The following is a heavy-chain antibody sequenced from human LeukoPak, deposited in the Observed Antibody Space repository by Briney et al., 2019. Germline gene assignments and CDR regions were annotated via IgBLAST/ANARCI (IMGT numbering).Heavy chain of an antibody. J-gene: IGHJ6*02. D-gene: IGHD6-13*01. CDR1: GGSISNDY. V-gene: IGHV4-4*07. Sequence: SETLSLTCTVSGGSISNDYWSWIRQPAGKGLEWIGRIYTSGSTNYNPSLKSRVTMSVDTSKNQFSLKLSSVTAADTAVYYCARDSSSSWSNYYYGMDVWGQGTTVTVSS. CDR2: IYTSGST. CDR3: ARDSSSSWSNYYYGMDV.